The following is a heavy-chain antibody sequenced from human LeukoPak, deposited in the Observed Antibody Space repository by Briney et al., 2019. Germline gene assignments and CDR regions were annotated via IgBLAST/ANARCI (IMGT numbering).Heavy chain of an antibody. Sequence: SETLSLTCIVSGGSISSYYWSWIRQPPGKGLEWIGYIYYSGSTNYNPSLKSRVTISVDTSKNQFSLKLSSVTAADTAVYYCARGSVAGTRGLSEFDYWGQGTLVTVSS. CDR3: ARGSVAGTRGLSEFDY. D-gene: IGHD6-19*01. CDR1: GGSISSYY. V-gene: IGHV4-59*01. J-gene: IGHJ4*02. CDR2: IYYSGST.